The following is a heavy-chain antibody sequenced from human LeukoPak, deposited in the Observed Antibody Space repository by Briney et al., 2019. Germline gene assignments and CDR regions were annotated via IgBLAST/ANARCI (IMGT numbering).Heavy chain of an antibody. J-gene: IGHJ4*02. Sequence: GGSLRLSCAASGFSISSSAMNWVRQAPGKGLEWVSSINNVASHIYYAGSVRGRFTISGDNAKNSVYLQINSLRAEDTAVYYCARRWGAAAGSHYTQTGPLPSAWDFDYWGQGTLVTVSS. CDR3: ARRWGAAAGSHYTQTGPLPSAWDFDY. CDR1: GFSISSSA. D-gene: IGHD6-13*01. V-gene: IGHV3-21*01. CDR2: INNVASHI.